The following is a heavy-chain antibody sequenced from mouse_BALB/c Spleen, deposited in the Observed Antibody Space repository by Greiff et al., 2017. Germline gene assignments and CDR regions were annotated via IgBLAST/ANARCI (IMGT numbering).Heavy chain of an antibody. CDR3: ASRPDYYGSRKWYFDV. J-gene: IGHJ1*01. CDR1: GYSITSGYY. Sequence: EVQLQQSGPGLVKPSQSLSLTCSVTGYSITSGYYWNWIRQFPGNKLEWMGYISYDGSNNYNPSLKNRISITRDTSKNQFFLKLNSVTTEDTATYYCASRPDYYGSRKWYFDVWGAGTTVTVSS. D-gene: IGHD1-1*01. V-gene: IGHV3-6*02. CDR2: ISYDGSN.